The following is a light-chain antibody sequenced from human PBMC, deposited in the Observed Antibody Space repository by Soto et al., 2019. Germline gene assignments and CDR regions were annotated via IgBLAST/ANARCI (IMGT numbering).Light chain of an antibody. CDR2: EGT. CDR3: CSSAPESTYV. V-gene: IGLV2-14*01. Sequence: QSVLTQPASVSGSPGQSITISCTGTSSDVGGYNYVSWYQQHPGKAPKLMIYEGTQRPSGISTRFSGSTSGNVASLTISGLQADDEADYFCCSSAPESTYVFGSGTKLTVL. CDR1: SSDVGGYNY. J-gene: IGLJ1*01.